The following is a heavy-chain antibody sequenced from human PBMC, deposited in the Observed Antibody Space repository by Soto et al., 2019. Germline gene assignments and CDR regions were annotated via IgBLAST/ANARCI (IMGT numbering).Heavy chain of an antibody. Sequence: SETLSLSCTVSGGSISSGDYYWSWIRQPPGKGLEWIGYIHYSGSTYYNPSLKSRVTISVDTSKNQFSLRVNSVTAADTAVYYFANKWLGEPYKFDYWAQRALVTGSS. V-gene: IGHV4-30-4*01. D-gene: IGHD3-10*01. CDR1: GGSISSGDYY. CDR3: ANKWLGEPYKFDY. J-gene: IGHJ4*02. CDR2: IHYSGST.